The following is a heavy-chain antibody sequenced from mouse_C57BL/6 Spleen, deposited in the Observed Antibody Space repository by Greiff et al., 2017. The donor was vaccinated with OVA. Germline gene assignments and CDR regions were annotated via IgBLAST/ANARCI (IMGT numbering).Heavy chain of an antibody. CDR1: GYTFTDYE. J-gene: IGHJ2*01. D-gene: IGHD4-1*01. CDR2: IDPETGGT. V-gene: IGHV1-15*01. CDR3: TRTGTVDY. Sequence: VQLKQSGAELVRPGASVTLSCKASGYTFTDYEMHWVKQTPVHGLEWIGAIDPETGGTAYNQKFKGKAILTADKSSSTAYMELRSLTSEDSAVYYCTRTGTVDYWGQGTTLTVSS.